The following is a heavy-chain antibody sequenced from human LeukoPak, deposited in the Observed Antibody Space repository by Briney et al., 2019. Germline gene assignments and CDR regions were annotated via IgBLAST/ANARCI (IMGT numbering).Heavy chain of an antibody. J-gene: IGHJ3*02. CDR1: GYTFTGYY. V-gene: IGHV1-18*04. D-gene: IGHD3-10*01. CDR2: ISAYNGNT. Sequence: ASVKVSCKASGYTFTGYYMHWVRQAPGQGLEWMGWISAYNGNTNYAQKLQGRVTMTTDTSTSTAYMELRSLRSDDTAVYYCARFSGIDAFDIWGQGTMVTVSS. CDR3: ARFSGIDAFDI.